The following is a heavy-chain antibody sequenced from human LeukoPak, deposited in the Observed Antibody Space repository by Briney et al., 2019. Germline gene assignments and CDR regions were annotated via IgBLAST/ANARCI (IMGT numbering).Heavy chain of an antibody. J-gene: IGHJ4*02. CDR1: GFTFDDYG. V-gene: IGHV3-20*04. Sequence: GGSLRLSCAASGFTFDDYGMSWVRHAPGKGLEWVSGINWNGGSTGYADSVKGRFTISRDNAKNSLYLQMNSLRAEDTALYYCAREGYCSSTSCYTPYYFDYWGQGTLVTVSS. CDR3: AREGYCSSTSCYTPYYFDY. D-gene: IGHD2-2*02. CDR2: INWNGGST.